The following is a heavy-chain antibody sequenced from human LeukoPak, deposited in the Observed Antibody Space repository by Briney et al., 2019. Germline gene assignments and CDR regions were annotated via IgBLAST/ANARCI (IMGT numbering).Heavy chain of an antibody. CDR3: ARADNPNYYYFYMDV. CDR2: INWNGGST. CDR1: GFTFDDYG. D-gene: IGHD1-14*01. Sequence: GGSLRLSCEASGFTFDDYGMIWVRQARGKGLEWVSGINWNGGSTGYADSVKGRFTISRDDAKNSLYLQMNSLRAEDTALYYCARADNPNYYYFYMDVWGKGTTVTVSS. V-gene: IGHV3-20*04. J-gene: IGHJ6*03.